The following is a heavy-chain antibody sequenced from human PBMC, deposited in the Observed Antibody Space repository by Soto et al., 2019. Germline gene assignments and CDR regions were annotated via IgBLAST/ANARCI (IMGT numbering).Heavy chain of an antibody. D-gene: IGHD3-10*01. J-gene: IGHJ5*02. Sequence: QVQLVQSGAEVKKPGSSVKVSCKASGGTLSKYAINWVRQAPGQWLEWMGGIIPMSGTTNDAQKFEGRLTITADESTSTVFMELSGMRSEETAVYYCAREAITLIRGFTRPHNWFDPWGQGNLVTVSS. CDR1: GGTLSKYA. V-gene: IGHV1-69*01. CDR3: AREAITLIRGFTRPHNWFDP. CDR2: IIPMSGTT.